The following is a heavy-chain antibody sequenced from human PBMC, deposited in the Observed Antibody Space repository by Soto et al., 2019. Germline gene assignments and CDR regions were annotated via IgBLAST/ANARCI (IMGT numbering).Heavy chain of an antibody. Sequence: SETLSLTCTVSGGSISSNYWTWIRQPPGKGLEWIGYVYNSGSTNYNPSLKSRVAISEDTSKSQFSLKVNSMTAADTAVYYCARYRREAVAGYTLDNWGQGILVTVSS. J-gene: IGHJ4*02. D-gene: IGHD6-13*01. CDR3: ARYRREAVAGYTLDN. CDR1: GGSISSNY. V-gene: IGHV4-59*01. CDR2: VYNSGST.